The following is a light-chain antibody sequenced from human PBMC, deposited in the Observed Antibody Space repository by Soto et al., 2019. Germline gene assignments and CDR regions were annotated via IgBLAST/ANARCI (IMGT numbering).Light chain of an antibody. J-gene: IGKJ5*01. CDR2: GAS. CDR1: QTVTSSY. Sequence: ENVLTQSPGTLSLSPGERATLSCRASQTVTSSYLAWYQQRPGQAPRLLLYGASSRATGIPDRFSGSGSGTDFTLTIDRLEPEDLAVYYCQQYGDSPQTFGQGTRLEIK. V-gene: IGKV3-20*01. CDR3: QQYGDSPQT.